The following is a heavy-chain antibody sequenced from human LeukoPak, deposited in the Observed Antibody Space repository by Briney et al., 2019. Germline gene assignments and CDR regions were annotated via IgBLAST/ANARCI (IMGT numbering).Heavy chain of an antibody. CDR1: GYTFTSYW. D-gene: IGHD3-16*01. CDR3: ARGDDLLLLDY. V-gene: IGHV5-51*01. CDR2: ISRGASYT. Sequence: GESLKISCKGSGYTFTSYWIGWVRPMPGKGLEWMGIISRGASYTRYSPSFQGQVTISADKSINTAYLQWSSLKASDTAMYFCARGDDLLLLDYWGQGTLVTVSS. J-gene: IGHJ4*02.